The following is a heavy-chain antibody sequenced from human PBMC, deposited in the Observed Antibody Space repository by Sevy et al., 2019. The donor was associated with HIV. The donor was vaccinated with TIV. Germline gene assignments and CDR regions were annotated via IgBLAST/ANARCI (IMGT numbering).Heavy chain of an antibody. D-gene: IGHD6-13*01. J-gene: IGHJ4*02. Sequence: GGSLRLSCAASGFPFSSHWMTWVRQAPGKGLDWVASIKQDGSEMYYVDSVKGRFTISRDNAKNSVYLQMNSLRVEDTAMYYCTTGRQELGMRGQGTLVTVSS. V-gene: IGHV3-7*01. CDR2: IKQDGSEM. CDR3: TTGRQELGM. CDR1: GFPFSSHW.